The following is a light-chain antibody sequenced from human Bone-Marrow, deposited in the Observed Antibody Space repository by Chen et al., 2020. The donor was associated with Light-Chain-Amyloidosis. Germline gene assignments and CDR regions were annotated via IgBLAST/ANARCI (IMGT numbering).Light chain of an antibody. CDR1: DLPTKY. Sequence: SYELTQPPSVSVSPGQTARITCSGDDLPTKYAYWYQQKPGPAPVLVIQRDTERPSGISERFSGSSSGKTATLTIRGVQAEDEADYHCQSADSSGTYEVIFGGGTKLTVL. J-gene: IGLJ2*01. V-gene: IGLV3-25*03. CDR2: RDT. CDR3: QSADSSGTYEVI.